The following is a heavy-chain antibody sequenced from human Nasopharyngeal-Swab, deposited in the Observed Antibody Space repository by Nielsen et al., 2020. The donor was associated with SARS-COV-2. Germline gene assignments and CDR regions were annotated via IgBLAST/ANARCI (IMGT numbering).Heavy chain of an antibody. D-gene: IGHD2-21*02. J-gene: IGHJ5*02. CDR3: ARGGHRHIVVVTAKNWFDP. CDR2: MNPNSGNT. V-gene: IGHV1-8*01. CDR1: GYTFTSYD. Sequence: ASVKASCKASGYTFTSYDINWVRQATGQGLEWMGWMNPNSGNTGYAQKFQGRVTMTRDTSTSTVYMELSSLRSEDTAVYYCARGGHRHIVVVTAKNWFDPWGQGTLVTVSS.